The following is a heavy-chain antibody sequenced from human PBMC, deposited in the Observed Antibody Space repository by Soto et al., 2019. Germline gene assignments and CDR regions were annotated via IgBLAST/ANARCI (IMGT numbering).Heavy chain of an antibody. J-gene: IGHJ4*02. D-gene: IGHD1-26*01. Sequence: PSETLSLTCAVSGDSISSYYCMWIRQPPGKGLESIGYLYYGRSANYNPSLKSRVNLSVDTSTNQCSLTLSSMTAADTAVFYCVRATIRGHQVEGQPPTSLTLDYWGQGILVTVSS. CDR2: LYYGRSA. CDR1: GDSISSYY. CDR3: VRATIRGHQVEGQPPTSLTLDY. V-gene: IGHV4-59*01.